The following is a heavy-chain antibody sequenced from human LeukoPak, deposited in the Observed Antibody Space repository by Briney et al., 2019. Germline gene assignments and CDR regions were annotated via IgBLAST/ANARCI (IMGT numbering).Heavy chain of an antibody. D-gene: IGHD3-10*01. Sequence: GGSLRLSCAASGFTFSDYYMSSIRQAPGKGLEWVAYISSGGSPTYYLHPVKGRFNISRDNADNSLYLQLHSLRAEDTAVYYCARFNPSAYNYGWGSYAVKNWFDPWGQGTLVTVSS. CDR1: GFTFSDYY. V-gene: IGHV3-11*04. J-gene: IGHJ5*02. CDR2: ISSGGSPT. CDR3: ARFNPSAYNYGWGSYAVKNWFDP.